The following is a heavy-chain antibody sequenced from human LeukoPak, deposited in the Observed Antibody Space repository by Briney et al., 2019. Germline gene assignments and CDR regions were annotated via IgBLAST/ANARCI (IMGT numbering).Heavy chain of an antibody. CDR2: IYTSGST. D-gene: IGHD3-16*01. CDR1: GGSISSGSYY. CDR3: ARVGRLNAFDI. J-gene: IGHJ3*02. Sequence: PSETLSLTCTVSGGSISSGSYYWSWIRQPAGKGLEWIGRIYTSGSTNYNPSLKSRVTISVDTSKNQFSLKLSSVTAADTAVYYCARVGRLNAFDIWGQGTMVIVSS. V-gene: IGHV4-61*02.